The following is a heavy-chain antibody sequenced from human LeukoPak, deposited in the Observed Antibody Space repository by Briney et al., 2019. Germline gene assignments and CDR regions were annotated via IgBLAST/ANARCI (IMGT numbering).Heavy chain of an antibody. V-gene: IGHV4-59*01. CDR1: GNSFGDYY. J-gene: IGHJ6*03. CDR2: IYYSGST. Sequence: SETLSLTCTVSGNSFGDYYWSWIRQPPGKGLEWIGYIYYSGSTNYNPSLKSRVTISVDTSKNQFSLKLSSVTAADTAVYYCARGYRGYYDFWSGYSNDGYYYMDVWGKGTTVTVSS. CDR3: ARGYRGYYDFWSGYSNDGYYYMDV. D-gene: IGHD3-3*01.